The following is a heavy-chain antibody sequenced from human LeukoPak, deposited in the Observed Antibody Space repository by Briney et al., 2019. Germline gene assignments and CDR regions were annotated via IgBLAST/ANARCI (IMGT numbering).Heavy chain of an antibody. CDR1: GYSFTSYW. Sequence: GESLKISCKGSGYSFTSYWIGWVRQMPGKGLEWMGIIYPGDSDTRYSPTFQGQVTISADKSISTAYLQWSSLKASDTAMYYCARQGRIAAAGTDYWGQGTLVTVSS. V-gene: IGHV5-51*01. CDR3: ARQGRIAAAGTDY. D-gene: IGHD6-13*01. CDR2: IYPGDSDT. J-gene: IGHJ4*02.